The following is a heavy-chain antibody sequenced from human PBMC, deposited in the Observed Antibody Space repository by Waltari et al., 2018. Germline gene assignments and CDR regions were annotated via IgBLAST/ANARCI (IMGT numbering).Heavy chain of an antibody. CDR2: IHYIDST. Sequence: QLQLQESGPGLVKPSETLSLICTVSGGSISSSSYYWGWIRQPPGKGLEWIGSIHYIDSTSYNPSLKSRVTISVDTSKNQFSLKLSSVTAADTAVYYCASERSGYYMTSFYYDMDVWGKGTTVTVSS. CDR1: GGSISSSSYY. J-gene: IGHJ6*03. V-gene: IGHV4-39*01. CDR3: ASERSGYYMTSFYYDMDV. D-gene: IGHD3-3*01.